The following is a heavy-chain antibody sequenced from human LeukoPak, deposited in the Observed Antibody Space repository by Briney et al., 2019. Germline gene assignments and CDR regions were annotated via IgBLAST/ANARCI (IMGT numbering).Heavy chain of an antibody. V-gene: IGHV3-23*01. CDR2: ISGSGGST. J-gene: IGHJ4*02. CDR3: ADGGPSSGVFDY. Sequence: GGSLRLSCAASGFTFSSYAMSRVRQAPGKGLEWVSAISGSGGSTYYADSVKGRFTISRDNSKNTLYLQMNSLRAEDTAVYYCADGGPSSGVFDYWGQGTLVTVSS. CDR1: GFTFSSYA. D-gene: IGHD6-19*01.